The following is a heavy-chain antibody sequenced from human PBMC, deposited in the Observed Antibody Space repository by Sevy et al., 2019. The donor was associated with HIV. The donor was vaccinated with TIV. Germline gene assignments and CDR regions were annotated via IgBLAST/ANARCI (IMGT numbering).Heavy chain of an antibody. CDR2: ISSSSSYI. J-gene: IGHJ4*02. CDR1: GFTFSSYS. V-gene: IGHV3-21*01. CDR3: ARDGGINSGSYLNFDY. D-gene: IGHD1-26*01. Sequence: GGSLRLSCAASGFTFSSYSMNWVRQAPGKGLEWVSSISSSSSYIYYADSVKGRFTISRDNAKNSLYLQMNSLGAEDTAVYYCARDGGINSGSYLNFDYWGQGTLVTVSS.